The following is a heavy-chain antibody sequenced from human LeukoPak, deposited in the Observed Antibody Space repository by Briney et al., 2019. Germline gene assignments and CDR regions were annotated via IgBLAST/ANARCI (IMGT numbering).Heavy chain of an antibody. CDR2: INPNSGGT. J-gene: IGHJ4*02. CDR3: AREGFAYYYDSSGYYFDY. Sequence: GASVKVSCKASGYTFTGYYMHWVRQAPGQGLEWMGWINPNSGGTNYAQKFQGRVTMTRDTSISTAYMELSRLRSDDTAVYYCAREGFAYYYDSSGYYFDYWGQGTLVTVSS. D-gene: IGHD3-22*01. CDR1: GYTFTGYY. V-gene: IGHV1-2*02.